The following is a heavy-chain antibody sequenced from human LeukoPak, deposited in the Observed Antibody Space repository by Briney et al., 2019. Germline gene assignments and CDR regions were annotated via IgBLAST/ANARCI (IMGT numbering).Heavy chain of an antibody. Sequence: PGGSLRLSCAASGFTVSSNYMSWVRQAPGKGLEGVSVIYSGGSTYYADSVKGRFTISRDNSKNTLYLQMNSLRAEDTAVYYCARDPYSYGYSDYWGQGTLVTVSS. CDR1: GFTVSSNY. CDR2: IYSGGST. CDR3: ARDPYSYGYSDY. D-gene: IGHD5-18*01. V-gene: IGHV3-66*01. J-gene: IGHJ4*02.